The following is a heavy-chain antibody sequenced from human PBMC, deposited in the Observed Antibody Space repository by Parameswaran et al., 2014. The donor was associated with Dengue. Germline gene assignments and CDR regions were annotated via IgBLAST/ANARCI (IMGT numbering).Heavy chain of an antibody. V-gene: IGHV4-30-4*01. Sequence: RWIRQPPGKGLEWIGYIYYSGSTYYNPSLKSRVTISVDTSKNQFSLKLSSVTAADTAVYYCAREAGIILTGYYIRGKGFLVWGQGTLVTVSS. CDR3: AREAGIILTGYYIRGKGFLV. J-gene: IGHJ4*02. D-gene: IGHD3-9*01. CDR2: IYYSGST.